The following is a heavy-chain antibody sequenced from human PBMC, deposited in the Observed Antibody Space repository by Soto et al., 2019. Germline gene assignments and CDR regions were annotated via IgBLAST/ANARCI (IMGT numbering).Heavy chain of an antibody. Sequence: SETLSLTCAVSGGSISSGGYSWSWIRQPPGKGLEWIGYIYHSGSTYYNPSLKSRVTISVDRSKNQFSLKLSSVTAADTAVYYCASGTCSSTSCPRWGYYYYGMDVWGQVTTVTVSS. V-gene: IGHV4-30-2*01. CDR2: IYHSGST. J-gene: IGHJ6*02. D-gene: IGHD2-2*01. CDR1: GGSISSGGYS. CDR3: ASGTCSSTSCPRWGYYYYGMDV.